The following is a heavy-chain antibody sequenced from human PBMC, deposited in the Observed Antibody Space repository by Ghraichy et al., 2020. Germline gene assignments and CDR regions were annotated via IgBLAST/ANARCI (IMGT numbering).Heavy chain of an antibody. CDR1: GFTFSSYW. D-gene: IGHD6-13*01. CDR2: IKQDGSEK. CDR3: ARDPDTYSSSWAGVLWFDP. J-gene: IGHJ5*02. Sequence: GGSLRLSCAASGFTFSSYWMSWVRQAPGKGLEWVANIKQDGSEKYYVDSVKGRFTISRDNAKNSLYLQMNSLRAEDTAVYYCARDPDTYSSSWAGVLWFDPWGQGTLVTVS. V-gene: IGHV3-7*03.